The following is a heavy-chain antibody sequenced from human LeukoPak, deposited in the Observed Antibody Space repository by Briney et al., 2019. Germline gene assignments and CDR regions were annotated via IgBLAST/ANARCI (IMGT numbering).Heavy chain of an antibody. CDR1: GFTFSSYW. J-gene: IGHJ4*02. Sequence: GGSLRLSCAASGFTFSSYWMSWVRQAPGKGLEWVADIKQDGSEIYYVYSVKGRFTISRDNAKNSLYLQMNSLRAEDTAVYYCARDREIGYCDGNNCYDVGYWGQGTLVTVSS. V-gene: IGHV3-7*01. D-gene: IGHD2-2*01. CDR2: IKQDGSEI. CDR3: ARDREIGYCDGNNCYDVGY.